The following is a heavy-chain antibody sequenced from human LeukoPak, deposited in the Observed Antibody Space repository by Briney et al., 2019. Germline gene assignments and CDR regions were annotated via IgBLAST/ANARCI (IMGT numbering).Heavy chain of an antibody. Sequence: GGSLRLSCAASGFTFSSYGMSWVRQAPGKGLEWVSAISGSGGSTYYADSVKGRFTISRDNSKNTLYLQMNSLRAEDTAVYYCAKAGNLGMADTCYFDYWGQGTLVTVSS. D-gene: IGHD6-19*01. CDR3: AKAGNLGMADTCYFDY. J-gene: IGHJ4*02. CDR1: GFTFSSYG. V-gene: IGHV3-23*01. CDR2: ISGSGGST.